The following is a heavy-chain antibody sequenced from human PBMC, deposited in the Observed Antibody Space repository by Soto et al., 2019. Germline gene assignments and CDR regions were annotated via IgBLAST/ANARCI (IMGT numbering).Heavy chain of an antibody. V-gene: IGHV3-30*18. CDR3: AKDRGYCSSTSCLNYYYYGMDV. J-gene: IGHJ6*02. D-gene: IGHD2-2*01. CDR1: GFTFSSYG. Sequence: GGSLRLSCAASGFTFSSYGMHWVRQAPGKGLEWVAVISYDGSNKYYADSVKGRFTISRDNSKNTLYLQMNSLRAEDTAVYYCAKDRGYCSSTSCLNYYYYGMDVWGQGTTVTVS. CDR2: ISYDGSNK.